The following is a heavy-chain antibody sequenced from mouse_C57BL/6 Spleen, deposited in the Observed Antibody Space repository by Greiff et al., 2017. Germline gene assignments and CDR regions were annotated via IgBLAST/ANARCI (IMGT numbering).Heavy chain of an antibody. V-gene: IGHV1-54*01. CDR1: GYAFTNYL. CDR3: ARGTMITTRGSYAMDV. D-gene: IGHD2-4*01. Sequence: QVQLQQSGAELVRPGTSVKVSCKASGYAFTNYLIEWVKQRPGQGLEWIGVINPGSGGTNYNEKFKGKATLTADKSSSTAYMQLSSLTSEDSAVYFCARGTMITTRGSYAMDVWGQGTSVTVSS. CDR2: INPGSGGT. J-gene: IGHJ4*01.